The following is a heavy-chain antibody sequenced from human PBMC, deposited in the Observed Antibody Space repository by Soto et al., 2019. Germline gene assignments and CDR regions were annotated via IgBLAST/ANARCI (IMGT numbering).Heavy chain of an antibody. Sequence: QVQLVQSGAEVKKPGSSVKVSSKASGGTFSSYAISWVRQAPGQGLEWMGGIIPIFGTANYAQKFQGRVTITADESTSTAYMELSSLRSEDTAVYYCARGYYYDSSGYYSNAYYFDYWGQGTLVTVSS. CDR2: IIPIFGTA. J-gene: IGHJ4*02. CDR3: ARGYYYDSSGYYSNAYYFDY. D-gene: IGHD3-22*01. CDR1: GGTFSSYA. V-gene: IGHV1-69*01.